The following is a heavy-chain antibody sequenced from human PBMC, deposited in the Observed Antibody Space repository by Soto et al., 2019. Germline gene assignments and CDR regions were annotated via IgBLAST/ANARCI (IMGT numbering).Heavy chain of an antibody. V-gene: IGHV2-5*02. CDR3: AHSRNLITEDAQVGDFDY. CDR1: GFSLNTDGEG. Sequence: QITFKESGPTQVQPTQTLTLTCSFSGFSLNTDGEGVGWVRQPPGAALEWLALIYWDDDERYSPSLKTRLTITKDPAKNQVVLIMTNMDPVDTATYYCAHSRNLITEDAQVGDFDYWGQGTLVTVSS. J-gene: IGHJ4*02. CDR2: IYWDDDE. D-gene: IGHD3-10*01.